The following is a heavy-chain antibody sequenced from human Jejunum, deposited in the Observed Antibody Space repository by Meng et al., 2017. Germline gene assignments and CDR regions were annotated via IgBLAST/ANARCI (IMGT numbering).Heavy chain of an antibody. V-gene: IGHV4-30-2*01. CDR3: ARRIRGGSYLG. CDR2: IYRSGST. J-gene: IGHJ4*02. Sequence: QLQLQESGSGLVKPSQTLSLTCAVSGGSISSGDYSWGWIRQPPGKGLEWIGYIYRSGSTYYNPSLKSRVTISIDKSKNQFSLKLTYVTAADTDGYYGARRIRGGSYLGWCQGTLVTVSS. D-gene: IGHD1-26*01. CDR1: GGSISSGDYS.